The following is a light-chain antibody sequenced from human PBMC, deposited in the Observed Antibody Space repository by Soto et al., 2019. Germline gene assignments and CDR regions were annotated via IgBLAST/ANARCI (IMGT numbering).Light chain of an antibody. J-gene: IGKJ2*01. CDR2: DAS. CDR1: QNINSN. CDR3: QHYNDWPFT. V-gene: IGKV3-15*01. Sequence: EIVMTQSPATLSVSPGERATLSCRASQNINSNLAWYQQKPGQAPSLLIDDASTRATGIPARFSGSGSGTEFTLTISSLQSEDFAVYYCQHYNDWPFTFGQGTKLEIQ.